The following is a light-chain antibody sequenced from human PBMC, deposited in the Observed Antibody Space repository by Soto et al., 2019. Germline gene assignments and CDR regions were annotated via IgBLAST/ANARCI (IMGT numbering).Light chain of an antibody. CDR1: QVITAA. V-gene: IGKV1-13*02. CDR3: QQFNSYPIT. J-gene: IGKJ5*01. CDR2: IAS. Sequence: AIQLTQSPSSLSASVGDTVTITCRASQVITAALAWYQQKPGKAPKLLISIASSLETGDTSRFSGSGSGTDFTLTITNLQPEDFATYYCQQFNSYPITFGQWTRLEIK.